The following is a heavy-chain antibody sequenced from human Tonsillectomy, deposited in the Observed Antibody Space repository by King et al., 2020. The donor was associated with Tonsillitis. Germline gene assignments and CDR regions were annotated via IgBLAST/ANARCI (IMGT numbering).Heavy chain of an antibody. D-gene: IGHD3-9*01. Sequence: VQLVESGGGVVQPGRSLRLSCAASGFTFSIYSMHWVRQAPGKGLEWVAVISYDGSNKYYADSVKGRFTISRDSSKNTLYLQMNSLRAEDTAVYYCARGGYYDILPGSPNYYYYYGMDVWGQGTTVTVSS. CDR2: ISYDGSNK. V-gene: IGHV3-30*04. CDR3: ARGGYYDILPGSPNYYYYYGMDV. J-gene: IGHJ6*02. CDR1: GFTFSIYS.